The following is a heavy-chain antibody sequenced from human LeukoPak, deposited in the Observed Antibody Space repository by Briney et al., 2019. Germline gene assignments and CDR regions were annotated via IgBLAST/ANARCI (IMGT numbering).Heavy chain of an antibody. CDR2: ISSSSSYI. J-gene: IGHJ4*02. V-gene: IGHV3-21*01. D-gene: IGHD6-19*01. Sequence: GGSLRLSCAASGFTFSSYSMTWVRQAPGKGLEWVSSISSSSSYIYYADSVKGRLTISRDNAKNSLYLQMNSLRAEDTAVYYCARLSSGWYLDYWGQGTLVTVSS. CDR1: GFTFSSYS. CDR3: ARLSSGWYLDY.